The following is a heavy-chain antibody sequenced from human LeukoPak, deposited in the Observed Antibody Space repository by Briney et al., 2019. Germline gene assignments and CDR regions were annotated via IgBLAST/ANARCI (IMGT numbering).Heavy chain of an antibody. CDR1: GGSISSSSYY. CDR2: IYYSGST. J-gene: IGHJ5*02. D-gene: IGHD3-3*01. Sequence: PSETLSLTCTVSGGSISSSSYYWGWIRQPRGKGLEWIGSIYYSGSTYYNPSLKSRVTMSVDTSKNQFSLKLSSVTAADTAVYYCARLIRPYYDFWSGLFDPWGQGTLVTVSS. CDR3: ARLIRPYYDFWSGLFDP. V-gene: IGHV4-39*01.